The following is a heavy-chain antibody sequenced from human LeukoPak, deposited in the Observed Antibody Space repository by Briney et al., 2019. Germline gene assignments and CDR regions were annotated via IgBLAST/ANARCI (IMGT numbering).Heavy chain of an antibody. CDR2: ISSDGVNK. CDR3: AKGQNYYDGSGYYSTDY. D-gene: IGHD3-22*01. J-gene: IGHJ4*02. CDR1: GYTFSDYG. Sequence: GTSLRLSCTASGYTFSDYGMPWVRQAPGKGLEWVAVISSDGVNKYSADSVKGRFTISRDNSKNTLYLQMNSLRAEDTAVYYCAKGQNYYDGSGYYSTDYWGQGTPVTVSS. V-gene: IGHV3-30*18.